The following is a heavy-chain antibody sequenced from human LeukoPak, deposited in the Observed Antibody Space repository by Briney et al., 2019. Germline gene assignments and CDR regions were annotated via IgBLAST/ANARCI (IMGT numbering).Heavy chain of an antibody. V-gene: IGHV3-21*01. J-gene: IGHJ4*02. CDR2: ISSSSSYI. CDR1: GFTFSSYW. D-gene: IGHD6-19*01. Sequence: GGSLRLSCAASGFTFSSYWMSWVRQAPGKGLEWVSSISSSSSYIYYADSVKGRFTISRDNAKNSLYLQMNSLRAEDTAVYYCARDPGYSSGWPNNFDYWGQGTLVTVSS. CDR3: ARDPGYSSGWPNNFDY.